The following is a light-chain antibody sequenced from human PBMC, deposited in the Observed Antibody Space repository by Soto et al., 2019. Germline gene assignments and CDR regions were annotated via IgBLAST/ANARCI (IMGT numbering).Light chain of an antibody. J-gene: IGKJ1*01. V-gene: IGKV4-1*01. Sequence: DIVMTQSPDSLAVSLGERATINCKSSQSVLYSSNNKNYLAWYLQKPGQPPKLLIYWASTRESGVPDRFSGSGSGTDFTLTISSLQAEDVAVYYCQQYYSTLSFGQGTKVEIK. CDR1: QSVLYSSNNKNY. CDR2: WAS. CDR3: QQYYSTLS.